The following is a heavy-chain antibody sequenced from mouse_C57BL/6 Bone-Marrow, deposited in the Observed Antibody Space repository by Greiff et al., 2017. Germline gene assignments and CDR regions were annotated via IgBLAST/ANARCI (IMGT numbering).Heavy chain of an antibody. CDR3: ARCSDY. V-gene: IGHV1-59*01. CDR1: GYTFTSYW. CDR2: IDPSDSYT. Sequence: QVQLQQPGAELVRPGTSVKLSCKASGYTFTSYWMHWVKQRPGQGLEWSGVIDPSDSYTNYNQKFKGKATLTVDTSSSTAYMQLSSLTSEDSAVYYCARCSDYWGQGTTLTVSS. J-gene: IGHJ2*01.